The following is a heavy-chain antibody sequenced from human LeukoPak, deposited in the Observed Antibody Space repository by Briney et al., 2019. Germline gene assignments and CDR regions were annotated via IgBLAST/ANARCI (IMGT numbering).Heavy chain of an antibody. CDR3: ARPSAGAGTAAYYYYYYMDV. D-gene: IGHD6-19*01. V-gene: IGHV3-30*04. Sequence: GGSLTLSCAASGFTFSSYAMHWVRQAPGKGLEWVAVISYDGSNKYYADSVKGRFTISRDNSKNTLYLQMNSLRAEDTAVYYCARPSAGAGTAAYYYYYYMDVWGKGTTVTVSS. CDR2: ISYDGSNK. J-gene: IGHJ6*03. CDR1: GFTFSSYA.